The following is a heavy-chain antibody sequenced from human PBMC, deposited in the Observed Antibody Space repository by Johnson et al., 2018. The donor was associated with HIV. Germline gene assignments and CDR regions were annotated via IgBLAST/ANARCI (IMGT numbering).Heavy chain of an antibody. Sequence: MMLVESGGGLVQPGGSLRLSCAASGFAFRTHWMVWVRQVPGKGPVWVARIYNDGSRTTYADSVRGRFTISRDNAKYTVDLQMNSLRVEDTAVYYCTKVDCGGDTCAGYDPFDLWGQGTLVTVSS. CDR1: GFAFRTHW. D-gene: IGHD2-21*01. J-gene: IGHJ3*01. CDR3: TKVDCGGDTCAGYDPFDL. V-gene: IGHV3-74*03. CDR2: IYNDGSRT.